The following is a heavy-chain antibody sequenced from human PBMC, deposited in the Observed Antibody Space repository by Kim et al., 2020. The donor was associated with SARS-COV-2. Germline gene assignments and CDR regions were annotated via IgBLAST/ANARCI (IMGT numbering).Heavy chain of an antibody. D-gene: IGHD6-13*01. Sequence: ASVKVSCKVSGYTLTELSMHWVRQAPGKGLEWMGGFDPEDGETIYAQKFQGRVTMTEDTSTDTAYMELSSLRSEDTAVYYCATQAAGNKHPYYYYGMDVWGQGTTVTVSS. CDR2: FDPEDGET. CDR1: GYTLTELS. J-gene: IGHJ6*02. CDR3: ATQAAGNKHPYYYYGMDV. V-gene: IGHV1-24*01.